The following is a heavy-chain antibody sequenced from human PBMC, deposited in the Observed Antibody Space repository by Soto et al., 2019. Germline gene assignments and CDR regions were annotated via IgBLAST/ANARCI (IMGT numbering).Heavy chain of an antibody. CDR2: IWYDGSNK. CDR3: ARDYYYDSSGYYPPGL. J-gene: IGHJ4*02. Sequence: QVQLVESGGGVVQPGRALRLSCAASGFTFSSYGMHWVRQAPGKGLEWVAVIWYDGSNKYYADSVKGRFTISRDNSKNTQYLQMNSLRAEDTAVYYCARDYYYDSSGYYPPGLWGQGTLVTVSS. CDR1: GFTFSSYG. V-gene: IGHV3-33*01. D-gene: IGHD3-22*01.